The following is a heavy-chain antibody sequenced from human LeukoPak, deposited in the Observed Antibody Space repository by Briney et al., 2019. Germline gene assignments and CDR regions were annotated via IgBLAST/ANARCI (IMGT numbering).Heavy chain of an antibody. D-gene: IGHD3-10*01. J-gene: IGHJ4*02. CDR1: GFTFSSYS. CDR3: TGSGSNYY. CDR2: ISSSSSYI. Sequence: AGGSLRLSCAASGFTFSSYSMNWVRQAPGKGLEWVSSISSSSSYIYYADSVKGRFTISRDNAKNSLYLQMNSLRAEGTAVYYCTGSGSNYYWGQGTLVIVSS. V-gene: IGHV3-21*01.